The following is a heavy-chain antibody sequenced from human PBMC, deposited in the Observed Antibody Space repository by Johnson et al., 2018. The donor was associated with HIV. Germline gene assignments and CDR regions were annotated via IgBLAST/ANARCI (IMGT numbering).Heavy chain of an antibody. CDR2: ISSSGSTI. D-gene: IGHD3-22*01. V-gene: IGHV3-11*04. CDR3: ARAREVYYLDAFDI. CDR1: GLTVSGNY. Sequence: QVQLVESGGGLVQPGGSLRLSCAASGLTVSGNYMSWIRQAPGKGLEWVSYISSSGSTIYYADSVKGRFTISRDNAKTSLYLQMNSLRAEDTAVYYCARAREVYYLDAFDIWGQGTMVTVSS. J-gene: IGHJ3*02.